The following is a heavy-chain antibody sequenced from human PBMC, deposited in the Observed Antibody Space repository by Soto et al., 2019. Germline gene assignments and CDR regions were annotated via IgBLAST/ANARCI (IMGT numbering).Heavy chain of an antibody. CDR2: IRQDGSQK. CDR3: ARGGYCSSTSCSLFDY. D-gene: IGHD2-2*03. Sequence: GGSLRLSCAASRFTFSTYWMSWVRQAPGKGLEWVANIRQDGSQKYYVDSVKGRFTISRDNAKNSLYLQMNSLRVDDTAVYYCARGGYCSSTSCSLFDYWGQGTLVTVSS. V-gene: IGHV3-7*01. CDR1: RFTFSTYW. J-gene: IGHJ4*02.